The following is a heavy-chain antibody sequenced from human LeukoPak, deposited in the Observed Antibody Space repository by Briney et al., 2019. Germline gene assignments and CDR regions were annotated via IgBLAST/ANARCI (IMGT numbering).Heavy chain of an antibody. CDR2: INPGDGGA. Sequence: ASVKVSCKASGYTFTNYYMHWLRQAPGQGLEWMGIINPGDGGATYAQNFQGRVTMTRDTSTSTVYMELSSLRSADTAVYYCARVGDSSGWFFDYWGQGTLVTVSS. CDR3: ARVGDSSGWFFDY. D-gene: IGHD6-19*01. J-gene: IGHJ4*02. CDR1: GYTFTNYY. V-gene: IGHV1-46*01.